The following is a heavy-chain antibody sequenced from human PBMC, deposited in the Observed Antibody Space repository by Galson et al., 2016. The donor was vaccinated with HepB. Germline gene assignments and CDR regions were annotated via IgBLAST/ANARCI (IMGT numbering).Heavy chain of an antibody. V-gene: IGHV3-33*01. CDR1: GFTFSLYG. J-gene: IGHJ3*01. CDR2: VWFDGYTK. D-gene: IGHD3-10*01. CDR3: ARDLGVRGYGREPRDAYDL. Sequence: SLRLSCAASGFTFSLYGMQWVRQAPGKGLEWVAVVWFDGYTKFYADSVRGRFTVSRDSSRDTVDLQMNNLRAEDTAMYFCARDLGVRGYGREPRDAYDLWGQGTRVSVSS.